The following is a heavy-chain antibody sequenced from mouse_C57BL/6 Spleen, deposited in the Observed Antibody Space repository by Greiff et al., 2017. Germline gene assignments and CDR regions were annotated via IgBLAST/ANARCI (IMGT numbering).Heavy chain of an antibody. CDR2: IYPGDGDT. J-gene: IGHJ2*01. CDR3: ARDYGSTLDY. Sequence: QVQLKQSGPELVKPGASVKISCKASGYAFSSSWMNWVKQRPGKGLEWIGRIYPGDGDTNYNGKFKGKATLTADKSSSTAYMQLSSLTSEDSAVDFCARDYGSTLDYWGQGTTLTVSS. D-gene: IGHD1-1*01. CDR1: GYAFSSSW. V-gene: IGHV1-82*01.